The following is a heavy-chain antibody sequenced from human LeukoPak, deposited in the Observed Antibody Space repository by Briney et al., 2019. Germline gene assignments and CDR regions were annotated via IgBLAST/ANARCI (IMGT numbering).Heavy chain of an antibody. Sequence: PSETLSLTCTVSGGSISSSSYYWDWIRQPPGKGLEWIGSIYYSGSTYYNPSLKSRVTISVDTSKNQFSLNLTSVTAADTAVYYCARRTGGYSLMWGQGTLVTVSS. V-gene: IGHV4-39*01. D-gene: IGHD5-18*01. CDR2: IYYSGST. J-gene: IGHJ4*02. CDR3: ARRTGGYSLM. CDR1: GGSISSSSYY.